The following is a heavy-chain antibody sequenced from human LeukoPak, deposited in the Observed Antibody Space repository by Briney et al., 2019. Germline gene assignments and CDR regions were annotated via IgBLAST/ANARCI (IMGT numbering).Heavy chain of an antibody. Sequence: GGSLRLSCAASGFTFSSYAMHWVRQAPGKGLEYVSAISSNGGSTYYASSVKGRFTISRDNSKNTLYLQMGSLRAEDMAVYYCARGVSHYYYMDVWGKGTTVTVSS. CDR3: ARGVSHYYYMDV. D-gene: IGHD3-10*01. CDR1: GFTFSSYA. V-gene: IGHV3-64*01. J-gene: IGHJ6*03. CDR2: ISSNGGST.